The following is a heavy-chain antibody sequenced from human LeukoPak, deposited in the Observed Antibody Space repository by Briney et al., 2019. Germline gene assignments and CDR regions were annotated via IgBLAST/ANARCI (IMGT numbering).Heavy chain of an antibody. CDR1: GFTLNTYS. V-gene: IGHV3-21*01. CDR3: AREGYYFDSSGESGDYYYYMDV. J-gene: IGHJ6*03. D-gene: IGHD3-22*01. CDR2: IDSSSSYK. Sequence: GGSLRLSCAASGFTLNTYSIHWVRQAPGKGLEWVSYIDSSSSYKYYADSVKGRFTISRDNAKNSLYLQMNSLRAEDTAVYYCAREGYYFDSSGESGDYYYYMDVWGKGTTVAVSS.